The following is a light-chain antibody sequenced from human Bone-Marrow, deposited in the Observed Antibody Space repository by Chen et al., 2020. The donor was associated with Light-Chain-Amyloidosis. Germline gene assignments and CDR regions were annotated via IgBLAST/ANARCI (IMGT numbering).Light chain of an antibody. CDR2: FAS. Sequence: DIQMTQPPSPLSESLGDRVTITCPASEDIRVYLNWYQQKPGKAPKLLIYFASNLEAWVPSRFSGSGSGTDFTLTISSLQPEDSATYYCQQSYSAWTVGQGTKVDIK. CDR3: QQSYSAWT. CDR1: EDIRVY. V-gene: IGKV1-39*01. J-gene: IGKJ1*01.